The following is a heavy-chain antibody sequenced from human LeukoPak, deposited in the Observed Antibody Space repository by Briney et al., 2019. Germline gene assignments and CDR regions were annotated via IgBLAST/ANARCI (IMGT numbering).Heavy chain of an antibody. Sequence: GGSLRLSCAASGFTFSSYAMHWVRQAPGKGLEWVAVIPYDGSNKYYADSVKGRFTISRDNSKNTLYLQMNSLRAEDTAVYYCARDYGVVVAATIYYYGMDVWGQGTTVTVSS. D-gene: IGHD2-15*01. J-gene: IGHJ6*02. CDR3: ARDYGVVVAATIYYYGMDV. CDR2: IPYDGSNK. CDR1: GFTFSSYA. V-gene: IGHV3-30-3*01.